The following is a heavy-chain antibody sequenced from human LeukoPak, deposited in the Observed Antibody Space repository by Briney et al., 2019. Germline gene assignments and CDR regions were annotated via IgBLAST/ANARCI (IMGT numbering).Heavy chain of an antibody. CDR2: ISGSGGST. Sequence: PGGSLRLSCAASGFTFSSYGMSWVRQAPGKGLEWVSAISGSGGSTYYADSVKGRFTISRDNSKNTLYLQMNSLRAEDTAVYYCAKDQGIYGDYAFDYWGQGTLVTVSS. CDR1: GFTFSSYG. J-gene: IGHJ4*02. D-gene: IGHD4-17*01. V-gene: IGHV3-23*01. CDR3: AKDQGIYGDYAFDY.